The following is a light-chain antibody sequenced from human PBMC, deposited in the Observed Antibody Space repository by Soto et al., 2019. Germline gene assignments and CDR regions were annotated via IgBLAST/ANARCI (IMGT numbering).Light chain of an antibody. CDR2: SAS. CDR1: QSISDT. CDR3: QQTRSYPST. V-gene: IGKV3-15*01. Sequence: EIVLTQSPATLSLSPGERATLSCRASQSISDTLAWYQQKPGQAPRLLIYSASRGATGFPARFSGSGSGTDFTLTISSLQAEDFATYYCQQTRSYPSTFGGGTKVDIK. J-gene: IGKJ4*01.